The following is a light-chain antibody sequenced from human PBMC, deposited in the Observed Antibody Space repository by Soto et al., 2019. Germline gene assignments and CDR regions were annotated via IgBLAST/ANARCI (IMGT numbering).Light chain of an antibody. CDR3: QQSSDWPRT. J-gene: IGKJ1*01. Sequence: EIVMTQSPATLSVSPGERATLSCRASQSVSNRLAWYQQRPGQAPRLLIYRASARATGIPARFSGSGSGTEFTLTISSLQSEDFAINYCQQSSDWPRTFGQGTKVEIK. V-gene: IGKV3-15*01. CDR2: RAS. CDR1: QSVSNR.